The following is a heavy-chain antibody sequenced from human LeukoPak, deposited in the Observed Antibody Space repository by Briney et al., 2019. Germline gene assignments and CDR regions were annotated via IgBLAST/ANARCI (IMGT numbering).Heavy chain of an antibody. CDR1: GYILTRNW. J-gene: IGHJ4*02. CDR3: TRFGYTGSLDY. V-gene: IGHV5-51*01. Sequence: GESLKISCKVSGYILTRNWIGWVRQVPGKGLEWMGLVYPGDSNTIYSPSFQGQVTFSVDKSISTAYLQWSSLKASDTAMYYCTRFGYTGSLDYWGQGTLVTVSS. CDR2: VYPGDSNT. D-gene: IGHD6-13*01.